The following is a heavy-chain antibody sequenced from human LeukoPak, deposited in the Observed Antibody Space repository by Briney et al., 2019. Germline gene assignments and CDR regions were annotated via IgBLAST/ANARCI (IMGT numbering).Heavy chain of an antibody. D-gene: IGHD3-9*01. J-gene: IGHJ6*02. CDR1: GYTFTSYD. Sequence: GASVTVSCTASGYTFTSYDINWVRQAPGQGLEWMGWMNPNSGNTGYAQKFQGRVTMTRNTSISTAYMELSSLRPEDTAVYYCAGSPVLRYFDWLSNYYYGMDVWGQGTTVTVSS. V-gene: IGHV1-8*01. CDR3: AGSPVLRYFDWLSNYYYGMDV. CDR2: MNPNSGNT.